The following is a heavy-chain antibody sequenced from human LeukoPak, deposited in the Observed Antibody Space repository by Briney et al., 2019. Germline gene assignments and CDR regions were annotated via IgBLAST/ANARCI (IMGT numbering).Heavy chain of an antibody. J-gene: IGHJ5*02. CDR3: GHSSSWDNWFDP. CDR2: IIPIFGIA. CDR1: GGTFSSYA. V-gene: IGHV1-69*04. Sequence: SVKVSCKASGGTFSSYAISWVRQAPGQGLEWMGRIIPIFGIANYAQKFQGRVTITADKSTSTAYMELSSLRSEDTAVYYCGHSSSWDNWFDPWGQGTLVTVSS. D-gene: IGHD6-13*01.